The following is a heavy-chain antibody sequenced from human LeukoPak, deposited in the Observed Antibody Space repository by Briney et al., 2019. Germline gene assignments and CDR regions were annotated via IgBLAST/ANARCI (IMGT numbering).Heavy chain of an antibody. J-gene: IGHJ4*02. CDR3: ARREGGYHPFDY. Sequence: GASVKVSCKASGYTFTSYAMHWVRQAPGQRLEWMGWINAGNGNTKYSQKFQGRVTITADESTSTAYMELSSLRSEDTAVYYCARREGGYHPFDYWGQGTLVTVSS. V-gene: IGHV1-3*01. CDR2: INAGNGNT. CDR1: GYTFTSYA. D-gene: IGHD5-18*01.